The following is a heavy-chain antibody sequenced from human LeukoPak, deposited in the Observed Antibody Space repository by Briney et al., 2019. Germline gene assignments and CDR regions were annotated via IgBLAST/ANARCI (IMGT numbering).Heavy chain of an antibody. CDR1: GFTFSGYA. J-gene: IGHJ4*02. D-gene: IGHD2-15*01. V-gene: IGHV3-30*18. Sequence: GGSQRLSCAASGFTFSGYAMHWVRQAPGKGLEWVAVISYDGSNKFYADSVKGRFTISRDNSKNTLDLQMNSLRVEDTAVYYCAKSGYCSGDNCYYYFDYWGQGTLVTVSS. CDR2: ISYDGSNK. CDR3: AKSGYCSGDNCYYYFDY.